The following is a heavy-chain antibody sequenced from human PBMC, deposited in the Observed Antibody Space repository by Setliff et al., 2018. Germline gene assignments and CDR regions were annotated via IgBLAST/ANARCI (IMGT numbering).Heavy chain of an antibody. Sequence: PSETLSLTCTVSGGSVSTYYWSWIRQPPGKGLEWIGFIFYSGYTHYNPSLKSRVTMSVDVSRDQFSLELSSVTAADAAVYFCARVTNWGLDLRFDPWGQGILVTVSS. CDR3: ARVTNWGLDLRFDP. V-gene: IGHV4-59*02. J-gene: IGHJ5*02. CDR2: IFYSGYT. D-gene: IGHD7-27*01. CDR1: GGSVSTYY.